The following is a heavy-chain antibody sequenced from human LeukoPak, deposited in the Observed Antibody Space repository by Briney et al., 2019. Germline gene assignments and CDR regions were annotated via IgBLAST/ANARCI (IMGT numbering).Heavy chain of an antibody. J-gene: IGHJ6*02. V-gene: IGHV3-7*01. CDR3: ARATADYDFWSGYPSNLNYYYYYGMDV. Sequence: GGSLRLSCAASGFTFSSYWMSWVRQAPGKGLEWVANIKQDGSEKYYVDSVKGRFTISRDNAKNSLYLQMNSLRAEDTAVYYCARATADYDFWSGYPSNLNYYYYYGMDVWGQGTTVTVSS. CDR1: GFTFSSYW. CDR2: IKQDGSEK. D-gene: IGHD3-3*01.